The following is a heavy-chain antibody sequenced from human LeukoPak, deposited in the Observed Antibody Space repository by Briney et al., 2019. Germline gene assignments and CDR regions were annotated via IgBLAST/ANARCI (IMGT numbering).Heavy chain of an antibody. V-gene: IGHV3-74*03. CDR3: ARDRSPGWFDP. J-gene: IGHJ5*02. CDR1: GFTFNSNW. CDR2: ISGDGSTT. Sequence: GALRLSCVASGFTFNSNWMHWVRQAPGKGLVWVSRISGDGSTTAYADPVKGRFTISRDNAQNTLYLQMNSLRVDDTAVYYCARDRSPGWFDPWGQGTLVTVSS.